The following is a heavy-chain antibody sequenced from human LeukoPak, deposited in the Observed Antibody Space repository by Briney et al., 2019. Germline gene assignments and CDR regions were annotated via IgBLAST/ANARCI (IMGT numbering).Heavy chain of an antibody. CDR1: GFTVSSNY. V-gene: IGHV3-53*01. Sequence: GGSLRLSCAASGFTVSSNYMSWVRQAPGKGLEWVSILYSGGSTYYADSVKGRYTISRDNSKNTLYLQMNSLGAEDTAVYYCARDRYDYGMDVWGQGTTVTVSS. CDR3: ARDRYDYGMDV. CDR2: LYSGGST. D-gene: IGHD3-16*01. J-gene: IGHJ6*02.